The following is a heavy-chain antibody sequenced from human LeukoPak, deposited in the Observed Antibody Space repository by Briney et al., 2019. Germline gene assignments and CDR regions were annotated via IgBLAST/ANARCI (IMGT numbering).Heavy chain of an antibody. D-gene: IGHD3-9*01. CDR2: ISAYNGNT. Sequence: GASVKVSCKASGYTFTRYGISWVRQAPGQGLEWMGWISAYNGNTNYAQKLQGRVTMTTDTSTSTAYMELRSLRSDDTAVYYCARDGYYDILTGYIHYYYGMDVWGQGTTVTVSS. CDR1: GYTFTRYG. CDR3: ARDGYYDILTGYIHYYYGMDV. V-gene: IGHV1-18*01. J-gene: IGHJ6*02.